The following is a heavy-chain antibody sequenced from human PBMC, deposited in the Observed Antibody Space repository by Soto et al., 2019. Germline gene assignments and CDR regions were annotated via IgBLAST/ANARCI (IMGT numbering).Heavy chain of an antibody. CDR2: ISTDGSVT. D-gene: IGHD6-19*01. CDR3: ARAPYSSVWSGFDY. J-gene: IGHJ4*02. CDR1: GLTFSSYW. V-gene: IGHV3-74*01. Sequence: EVQLVESGGGLVQPGGSLRLSCAASGLTFSSYWMHWVRQAPGKGLVWVSRISTDGSVTTYADSVKGRFTISRDNAKNTLHLQMNSLRTEDTAVYYCARAPYSSVWSGFDYWGQGTLVTVSS.